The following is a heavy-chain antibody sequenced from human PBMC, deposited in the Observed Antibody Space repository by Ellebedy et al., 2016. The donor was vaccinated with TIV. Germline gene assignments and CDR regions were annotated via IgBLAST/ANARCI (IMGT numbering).Heavy chain of an antibody. CDR2: IYYSGST. D-gene: IGHD3-16*01. CDR3: ASEEIMNFDY. CDR1: GGSISSSSYY. Sequence: GSLRLXCTVSGGSISSSSYYWGWIRQPPGKGLEWIGSIYYSGSTYYNPSLKSRVTISVDTSKNQFSLKLSSVTAADTAVYYCASEEIMNFDYWGQGTLVTVSS. J-gene: IGHJ4*02. V-gene: IGHV4-39*01.